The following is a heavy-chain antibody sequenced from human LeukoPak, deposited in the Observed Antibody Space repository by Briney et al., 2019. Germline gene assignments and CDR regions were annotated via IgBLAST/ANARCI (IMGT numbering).Heavy chain of an antibody. CDR2: INHSGST. D-gene: IGHD3-10*01. J-gene: IGHJ1*01. Sequence: PSETLSLACTVSGGSISSSSSYWGWIRQPPGKGLEWIGEINHSGSTNCNPSLKSRVTISVDTSKNQFSLKLSSVTAADTAVYYCARGRPWFGSSVMRYFQHWGQGTLVTVSS. CDR1: GGSISSSSSY. CDR3: ARGRPWFGSSVMRYFQH. V-gene: IGHV4-39*07.